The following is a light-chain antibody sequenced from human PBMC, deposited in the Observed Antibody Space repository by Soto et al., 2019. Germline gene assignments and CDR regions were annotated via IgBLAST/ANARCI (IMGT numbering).Light chain of an antibody. J-gene: IGKJ4*01. CDR1: QSVSSSY. CDR2: GAS. V-gene: IGKV3-15*01. Sequence: EVVLTQSPGTLSLSPGERATLSCRASQSVSSSYLAWYQQKPGQAPRLLISGASTGATGIPARFSGSGSGTEFTLTINSLQSEDFAVYYCQQFYTWPVTFGGGTKVDIK. CDR3: QQFYTWPVT.